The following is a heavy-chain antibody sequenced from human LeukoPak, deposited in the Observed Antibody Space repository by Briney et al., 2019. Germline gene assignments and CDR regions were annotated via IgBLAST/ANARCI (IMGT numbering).Heavy chain of an antibody. CDR1: GYSFSSYW. CDR3: ASGYCSGGTCYDAFDI. V-gene: IGHV5-10-1*01. D-gene: IGHD2-15*01. CDR2: IDPSDSYA. Sequence: GESLKISCKGSGYSFSSYWITWVRQMPGKGLEWMRRIDPSDSYASYSPSFQGHVTMSADESISTAYLQWSCLKASDTAMYYCASGYCSGGTCYDAFDIWGQGTMVTVSS. J-gene: IGHJ3*02.